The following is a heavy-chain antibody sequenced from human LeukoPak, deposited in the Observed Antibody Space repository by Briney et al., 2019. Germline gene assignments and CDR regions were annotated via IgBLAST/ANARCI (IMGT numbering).Heavy chain of an antibody. D-gene: IGHD5-24*01. V-gene: IGHV4-59*01. CDR1: GGSISSYY. CDR2: IYYSGST. CDR3: ATDSQMYYFDY. Sequence: SETLSLTCTVSGGSISSYYWSWIRQPPGKGLEWIGYIYYSGSTNYNPSLKSRVTISVDTPKNQFSLKLSSVTAADTAVYYCATDSQMYYFDYWGQGTLVTVSS. J-gene: IGHJ4*02.